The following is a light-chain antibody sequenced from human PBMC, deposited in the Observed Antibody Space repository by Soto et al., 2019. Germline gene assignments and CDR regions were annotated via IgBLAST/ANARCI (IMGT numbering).Light chain of an antibody. CDR3: HQYGSSPRA. CDR2: DVS. J-gene: IGKJ1*01. CDR1: QTLRSCY. Sequence: EIALTQSPGTLSLSPGDRVTLSCRASQTLRSCYLAWYQHKPGQPPRLLIYDVSSRTPGTPDRFSGSGSGTDFALTISRLEPEDFAVYYCHQYGSSPRAFGQGTKVDI. V-gene: IGKV3-20*01.